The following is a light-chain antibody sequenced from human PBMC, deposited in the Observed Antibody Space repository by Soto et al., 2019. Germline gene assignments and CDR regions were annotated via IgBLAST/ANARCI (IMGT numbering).Light chain of an antibody. J-gene: IGKJ1*01. CDR1: QNIKIF. V-gene: IGKV1-39*01. CDR2: AAS. Sequence: DIQMTQSPSSLSASVGDRVTVTCRASQNIKIFLNWYQQKPGNVTTLLICAASSLQSGVPSRFSGGGSGTDFTLTISSLRPEDFATYFCQQSYKFPLTFGQGTKVEVK. CDR3: QQSYKFPLT.